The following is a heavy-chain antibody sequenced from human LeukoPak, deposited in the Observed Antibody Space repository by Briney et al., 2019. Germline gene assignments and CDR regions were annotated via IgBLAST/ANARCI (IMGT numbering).Heavy chain of an antibody. D-gene: IGHD6-6*01. CDR2: ISASGST. CDR1: GGSISSYY. CDR3: AREYSSSSGKNAFDI. J-gene: IGHJ3*02. V-gene: IGHV4-4*07. Sequence: SETLSLTCIVSGGSISSYYWSWIRQPAGKGLEWIGRISASGSTNYNPSLRSRVTMSVDMSKNQFSLNLRSLTAADTAVYYCAREYSSSSGKNAFDIWGQGTMVTVSS.